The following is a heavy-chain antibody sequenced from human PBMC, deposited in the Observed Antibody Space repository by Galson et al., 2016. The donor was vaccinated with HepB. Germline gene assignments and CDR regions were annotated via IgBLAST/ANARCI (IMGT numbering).Heavy chain of an antibody. D-gene: IGHD2-2*01. Sequence: SLRLSCAGSGFTFSNYGVHWVRQAPGKGLEWVAVISHDGRNKYYADSSKGRFTISRDNLKSTLFLQMNNLRPEDTAFYFRAKDGKPWWESYCHSTSCYVGYFDDWGQGTLVTVSS. CDR1: GFTFSNYG. CDR2: ISHDGRNK. CDR3: AKDGKPWWESYCHSTSCYVGYFDD. V-gene: IGHV3-30*18. J-gene: IGHJ4*02.